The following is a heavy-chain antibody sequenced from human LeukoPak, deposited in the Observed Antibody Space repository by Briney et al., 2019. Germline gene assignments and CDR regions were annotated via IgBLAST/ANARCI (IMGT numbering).Heavy chain of an antibody. Sequence: GASVKVPCKASGYTFTDYYIHWVRLAPGQGLEWMGWINPNSGATNYAQKFQGRVTVTRDTPIRTVYMELTRLTSDDTAVYYCATGPNIYGSGRSWYDPWGQGTLVTVSS. CDR1: GYTFTDYY. CDR3: ATGPNIYGSGRSWYDP. V-gene: IGHV1-2*02. J-gene: IGHJ5*02. D-gene: IGHD3-10*01. CDR2: INPNSGAT.